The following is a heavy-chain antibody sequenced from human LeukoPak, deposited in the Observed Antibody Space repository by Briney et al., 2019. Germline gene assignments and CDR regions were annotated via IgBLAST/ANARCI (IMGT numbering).Heavy chain of an antibody. Sequence: GGSLRLSCAASGFTFSSYGLNWVRQAPGKGLGWVASISSSSRYIYYPDSVKDRFNISRDNAKNSLFLQMNSLRAEDRAVYYCAGATSDVSYFDYWGQGTLVTVSS. CDR3: AGATSDVSYFDY. J-gene: IGHJ4*02. CDR2: ISSSSRYI. CDR1: GFTFSSYG. D-gene: IGHD3-16*01. V-gene: IGHV3-21*01.